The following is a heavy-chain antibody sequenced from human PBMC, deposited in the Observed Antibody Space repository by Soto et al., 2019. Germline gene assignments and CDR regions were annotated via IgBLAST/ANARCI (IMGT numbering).Heavy chain of an antibody. D-gene: IGHD6-19*01. CDR3: TTNIAVAGTSFWY. J-gene: IGHJ4*02. CDR2: IKSKTDGGTT. V-gene: IGHV3-15*01. CDR1: GFTFSNAW. Sequence: EVQLVESGGGLVKPGGSLRLSCAASGFTFSNAWMSWVRQAPGKGLEWVGRIKSKTDGGTTDYAAPVKGRFTISRDDSKNTLYLQMNSLKTEDTAVYYCTTNIAVAGTSFWYWGQGTLVTVSS.